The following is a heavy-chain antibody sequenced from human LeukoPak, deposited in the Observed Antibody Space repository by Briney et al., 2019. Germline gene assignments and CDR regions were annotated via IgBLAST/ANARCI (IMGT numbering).Heavy chain of an antibody. Sequence: GGSLRLSCAASGFTFSSYAMSWVRQAPGKGLKWVSSISGSSGRTYYADSVKGRFTISRDNSKNTLYLQMNSLRAEDTAVYYCARDTRHHYGDYRYYMDVWGKGTTVTISS. D-gene: IGHD4-17*01. J-gene: IGHJ6*03. CDR3: ARDTRHHYGDYRYYMDV. CDR2: ISGSSGRT. CDR1: GFTFSSYA. V-gene: IGHV3-23*01.